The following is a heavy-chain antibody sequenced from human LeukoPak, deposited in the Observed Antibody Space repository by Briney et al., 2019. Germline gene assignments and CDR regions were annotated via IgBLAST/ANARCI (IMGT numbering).Heavy chain of an antibody. CDR2: VSDSGGST. CDR1: GFVFSTYA. CDR3: AKEGYMDV. J-gene: IGHJ6*03. V-gene: IGHV3-23*01. Sequence: PGGSLRLSCAASGFVFSTYAMSWVRQAPGKGLEWVSSVSDSGGSTYNAESVKGRFTIPRDNSKNTLYLQMDSLRAEDTAVYYCAKEGYMDVWGKGTTVTVSS.